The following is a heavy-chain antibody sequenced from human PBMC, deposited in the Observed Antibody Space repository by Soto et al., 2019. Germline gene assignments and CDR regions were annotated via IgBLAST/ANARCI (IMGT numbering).Heavy chain of an antibody. J-gene: IGHJ4*02. CDR3: AITPGIEVAGPDY. Sequence: SGTLSPTCPCSGGSISSSSYYWGWVRQPPGKGLEWIGSIYYSGSTYYNPSLKSRVTISVDTSKNQFSLKLSSVTAADTAVYYCAITPGIEVAGPDYWGQGTLVTVSS. CDR1: GGSISSSSYY. V-gene: IGHV4-39*01. CDR2: IYYSGST. D-gene: IGHD6-19*01.